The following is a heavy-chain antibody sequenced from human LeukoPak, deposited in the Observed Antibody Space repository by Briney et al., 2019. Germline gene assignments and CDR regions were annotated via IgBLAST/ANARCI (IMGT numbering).Heavy chain of an antibody. Sequence: GGSLRLSCAASGFTFSTSWMHWVRQAPGKGLVWVSQINSDGGRTRCADSVKGRLTISRDNAKNTVYLQMNSLRTDDTAMYYCARGRNGFFDYWGHGTLVTVSS. V-gene: IGHV3-74*01. D-gene: IGHD5-24*01. CDR1: GFTFSTSW. CDR2: INSDGGRT. CDR3: ARGRNGFFDY. J-gene: IGHJ4*01.